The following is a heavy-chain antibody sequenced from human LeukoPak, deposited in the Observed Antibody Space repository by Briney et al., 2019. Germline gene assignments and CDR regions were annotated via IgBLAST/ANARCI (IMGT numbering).Heavy chain of an antibody. CDR1: GFTFNIYA. D-gene: IGHD3-16*01. Sequence: QSGGSLRLSCAAFGFTFNIYAMGWVRQAPGKGLQWVSAIDGSGDTTYYVDSVKGRFTISRDNSKNTVYLQMNSLRDEDTAIYYCALNAYYAGMTTWGQGTQVTVSS. CDR2: IDGSGDTT. V-gene: IGHV3-23*01. CDR3: ALNAYYAGMTT. J-gene: IGHJ4*02.